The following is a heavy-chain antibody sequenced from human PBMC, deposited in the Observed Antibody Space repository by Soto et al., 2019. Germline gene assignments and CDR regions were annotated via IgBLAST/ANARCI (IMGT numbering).Heavy chain of an antibody. J-gene: IGHJ4*02. CDR1: GGSFSNSTYY. CDR2: VYYSGST. V-gene: IGHV4-39*01. CDR3: ARTYYYDSSGYLSRFYFDY. Sequence: SETLSLTCTVSGGSFSNSTYYWGWIRQPPGKGLEWIGSVYYSGSTYYNPSLKSRITISVDTSKNQFSLNLSSVTAADTAVYYCARTYYYDSSGYLSRFYFDYWGQGTLVTVSS. D-gene: IGHD3-22*01.